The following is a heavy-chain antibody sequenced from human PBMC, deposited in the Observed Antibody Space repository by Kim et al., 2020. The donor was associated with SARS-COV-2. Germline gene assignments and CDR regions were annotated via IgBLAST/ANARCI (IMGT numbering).Heavy chain of an antibody. CDR3: ARGYAFDI. V-gene: IGHV6-1*01. CDR2: KLYN. Sequence: KLYNDYSPSVKCRITISPDTSKNHFSLQLNSVSPEDTAVYYCARGYAFDIWGPGTLVTVSS. J-gene: IGHJ3*02.